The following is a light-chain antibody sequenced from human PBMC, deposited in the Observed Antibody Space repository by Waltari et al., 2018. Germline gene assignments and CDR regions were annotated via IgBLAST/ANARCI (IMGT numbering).Light chain of an antibody. J-gene: IGKJ4*01. Sequence: EILLTQSQATLSLSQGEGATLSCRASQNVSSFLAWYQQRPGQAPRLLIYDTSNRATGIPVRFSGSGSGTDFTLTISSLEPEDFAVYYCQQRKNWPLTFGGGTKVVIK. V-gene: IGKV3-11*01. CDR2: DTS. CDR1: QNVSSF. CDR3: QQRKNWPLT.